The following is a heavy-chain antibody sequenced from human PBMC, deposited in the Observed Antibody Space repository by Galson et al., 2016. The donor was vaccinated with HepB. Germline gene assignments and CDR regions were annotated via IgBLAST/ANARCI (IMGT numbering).Heavy chain of an antibody. V-gene: IGHV2-26*01. CDR3: ARIQQLIPGFYFYGMDV. CDR1: GFSLNTAGLG. CDR2: IFSNDQK. J-gene: IGHJ6*02. D-gene: IGHD1-1*01. Sequence: PALVKPTQTLTLTCTVSGFSLNTAGLGVSWVRQPPGKALEWLGHIFSNDQKSYNTSLRTRVTISKDTSKSQVVLIVTNMAPVDTATYYCARIQQLIPGFYFYGMDVWGQGTTVTVSS.